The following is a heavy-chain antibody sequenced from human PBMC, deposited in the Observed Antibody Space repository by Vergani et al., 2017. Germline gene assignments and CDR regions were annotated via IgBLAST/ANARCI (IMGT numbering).Heavy chain of an antibody. D-gene: IGHD3-22*01. CDR2: INDFGDIT. CDR1: GFTFSDYA. CDR3: AKDNVPGYYDSSGYCDY. V-gene: IGHV3-23*01. J-gene: IGHJ4*02. Sequence: EVQMLESGGDFVQPGGSLRLSCAASGFTFSDYAMTWVRQAPGKGLEWVSIINDFGDITYYADSVKGRFTISRDNSKNTLYLHLSSLRAEDTAVYYCAKDNVPGYYDSSGYCDYWGQGTLVTVSS.